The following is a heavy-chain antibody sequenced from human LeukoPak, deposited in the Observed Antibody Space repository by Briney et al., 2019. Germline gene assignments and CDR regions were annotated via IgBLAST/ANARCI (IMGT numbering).Heavy chain of an antibody. Sequence: GGSLRLSCAASGFTFSSYGMHWVRQAPGKGLEWVSSISSSSSYIYYADSVKGRFTISRDNAKNSLYLQMNSLRAEDTAVYYCARDSGDGYVDWGQGTLVTVSS. CDR3: ARDSGDGYVD. J-gene: IGHJ4*02. D-gene: IGHD5-24*01. CDR1: GFTFSSYG. CDR2: ISSSSSYI. V-gene: IGHV3-21*01.